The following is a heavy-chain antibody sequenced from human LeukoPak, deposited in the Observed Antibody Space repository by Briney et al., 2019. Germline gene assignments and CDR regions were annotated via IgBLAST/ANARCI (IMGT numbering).Heavy chain of an antibody. CDR2: ISYDGSNK. J-gene: IGHJ4*02. CDR1: GFTFSSYG. Sequence: GGSLRLSCAASGFTFSSYGMHWFGQAPAKGLGGVAVISYDGSNKYYADSVKGRFTISRDNSKNTLYLQMNSLRAEDTAVYYCAKDRGYYAPFDYWGQGTLVTVSS. D-gene: IGHD3-10*01. CDR3: AKDRGYYAPFDY. V-gene: IGHV3-30*18.